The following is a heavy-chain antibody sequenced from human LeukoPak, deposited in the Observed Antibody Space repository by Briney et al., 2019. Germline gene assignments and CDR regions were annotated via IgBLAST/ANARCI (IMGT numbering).Heavy chain of an antibody. CDR2: INHSGST. D-gene: IGHD3-10*01. Sequence: SETLSLTCAVYGGSFSGYYWSWIRQPPGKGLEWIGEINHSGSTNYNPPLKSRVTISVDTSKNQFSLKLSSVTAADTAVYYCARVGIMVRGPVYYYYMDVWGKGTTVTISS. J-gene: IGHJ6*03. V-gene: IGHV4-34*01. CDR1: GGSFSGYY. CDR3: ARVGIMVRGPVYYYYMDV.